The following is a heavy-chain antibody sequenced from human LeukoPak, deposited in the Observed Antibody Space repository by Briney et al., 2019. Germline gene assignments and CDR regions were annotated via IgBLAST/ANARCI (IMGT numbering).Heavy chain of an antibody. CDR3: ARDADNASGDAFDI. CDR1: GFTVSNNY. V-gene: IGHV3-53*01. Sequence: PGGSLRLSCAVSGFTVSNNYMSWVRQAPGKGLEWVSIIYPGGDTYYADSVKGRFTISIDSSKNTLYLQMNSLRAEDTAVYYCARDADNASGDAFDIWGQGTMVTVSS. J-gene: IGHJ3*02. D-gene: IGHD3-10*01. CDR2: IYPGGDT.